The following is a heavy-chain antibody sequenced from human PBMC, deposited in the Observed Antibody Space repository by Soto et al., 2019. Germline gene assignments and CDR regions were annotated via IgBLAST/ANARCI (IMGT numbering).Heavy chain of an antibody. CDR3: ARGRYSYGDWFAP. J-gene: IGHJ5*02. D-gene: IGHD5-18*01. Sequence: PSETLSLTCAVSVGSISSGGYSLSWIRQPPGKGLEWIGYIYHSGSTYYNPSLKSRVTISVDRSKNQFSLKLSSVTAADTAVYYCARGRYSYGDWFAPWAQGTLVTVSS. V-gene: IGHV4-30-2*01. CDR2: IYHSGST. CDR1: VGSISSGGYS.